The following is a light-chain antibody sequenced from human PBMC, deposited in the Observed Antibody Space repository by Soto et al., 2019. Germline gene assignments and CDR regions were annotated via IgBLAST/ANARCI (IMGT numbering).Light chain of an antibody. Sequence: HSALTQPPSASGSPGQSVTISCTGTSSDVGGSKYVSWYQQHPGKAPKLIIYEVSERPSGVPDRFSGSKSGNTASLTVSGLQAEDEAHYYCNSYAGTSNVFGTGTKLTVL. CDR1: SSDVGGSKY. V-gene: IGLV2-8*01. J-gene: IGLJ1*01. CDR2: EVS. CDR3: NSYAGTSNV.